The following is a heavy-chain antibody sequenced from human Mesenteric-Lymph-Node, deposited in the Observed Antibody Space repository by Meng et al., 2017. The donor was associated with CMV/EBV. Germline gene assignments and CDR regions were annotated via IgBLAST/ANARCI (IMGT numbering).Heavy chain of an antibody. V-gene: IGHV4-39*07. CDR2: IYYSGTT. J-gene: IGHJ4*02. CDR3: ARDLGGY. CDR1: GSPISSSSHY. Sequence: SETLSLTCTVSGSPISSSSHYWGWIRQPPGKGLEWIGSIYYSGTTYYNPSLKSRLTISVDTSKNQFSLKLSSVTAADTAVYYCARDLGGYWGQGTLVTVSS. D-gene: IGHD3-16*01.